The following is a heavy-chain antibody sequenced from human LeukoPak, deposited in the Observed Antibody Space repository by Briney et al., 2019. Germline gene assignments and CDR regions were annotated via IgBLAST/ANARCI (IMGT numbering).Heavy chain of an antibody. V-gene: IGHV4-59*12. Sequence: PSETLSLTCTVSGGSISSYYWSWIRQPPGKGLEWIGYIYYSGSTNYNPSLKSRVTISVDTSKNQFSLKLSSVTAADTAVYYCARDLRFGGNWFDPWGQGTLVTVSS. CDR1: GGSISSYY. CDR3: ARDLRFGGNWFDP. J-gene: IGHJ5*02. D-gene: IGHD3-10*01. CDR2: IYYSGST.